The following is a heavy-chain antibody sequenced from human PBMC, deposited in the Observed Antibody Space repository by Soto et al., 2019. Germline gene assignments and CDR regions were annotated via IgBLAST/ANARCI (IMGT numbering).Heavy chain of an antibody. Sequence: GGSLRLSCAASGFTFRTYWMHWVRQAPGKGLEWVAMIYYDGSEKYYADSVKGRFTISRDSPKSTLYLQMHSLRVEDTAVYYCARDRALRYFDYWGQGTLVTVSS. V-gene: IGHV3-33*01. CDR2: IYYDGSEK. CDR1: GFTFRTYW. CDR3: ARDRALRYFDY. J-gene: IGHJ4*02.